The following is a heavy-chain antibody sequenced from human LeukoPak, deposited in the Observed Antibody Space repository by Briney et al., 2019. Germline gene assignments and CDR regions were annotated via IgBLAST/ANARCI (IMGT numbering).Heavy chain of an antibody. CDR2: INPNSGGT. V-gene: IGHV1-2*02. CDR1: GYTFTVYY. D-gene: IGHD1-26*01. CDR3: ARATRIVGATGNFQH. Sequence: ASVKVSCKASGYTFTVYYMHWVRQAPGQGHEWMGWINPNSGGTNYAQKFQGRVTMTRDTSISTAYMELSRLRSDDTAVYYCARATRIVGATGNFQHWGQGTLVTVSS. J-gene: IGHJ1*01.